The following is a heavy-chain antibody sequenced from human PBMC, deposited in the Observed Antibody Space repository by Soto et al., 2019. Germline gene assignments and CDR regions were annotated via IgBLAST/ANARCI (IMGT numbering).Heavy chain of an antibody. CDR3: VSRGY. V-gene: IGHV3-66*01. CDR1: GLTVSNNY. J-gene: IGHJ4*02. CDR2: IDSGGGT. D-gene: IGHD3-10*01. Sequence: DVAMVESGGGLVQPGGSLRLSCVVSGLTVSNNYINWARQAPGKGLEGVSVIDSGGGTYYADSVKDRFTISRDNSKNTLYIQMNSLRAEDAAVYYCVSRGYWGQGTLVTVSS.